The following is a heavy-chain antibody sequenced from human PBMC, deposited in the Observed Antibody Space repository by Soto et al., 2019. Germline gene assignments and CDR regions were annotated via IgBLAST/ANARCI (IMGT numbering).Heavy chain of an antibody. CDR2: IRGGGDAT. CDR3: ARKILGSTSRPNYWYFEL. J-gene: IGHJ2*01. CDR1: GFTFINYA. V-gene: IGHV3-23*01. Sequence: EVQLLESGGGLVQPGGSLRLSCAGSGFTFINYAMNWVRQAPGKGLEWVSSIRGGGDATFFADSVRGRFTSSRDNSKNTVTLQMNSLGVDNTAVYYCARKILGSTSRPNYWYFELWGRGTLVTVSS. D-gene: IGHD2-2*01.